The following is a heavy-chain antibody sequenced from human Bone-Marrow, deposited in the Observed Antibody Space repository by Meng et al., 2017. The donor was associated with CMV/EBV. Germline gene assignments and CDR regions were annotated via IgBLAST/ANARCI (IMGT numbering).Heavy chain of an antibody. J-gene: IGHJ4*02. D-gene: IGHD5-18*01. CDR2: INPSGGST. Sequence: QVQLVQSGDEGTKPEASVKVSCKASGYTFTSYYMHWVRQAPGQGLEWMGIINPSGGSTSYAQKFQGRVTMTRDTSTSTVYMELSSLRYEDTAVYYCARGGRQLWLSGGNEYWGQGALVTVSS. CDR3: ARGGRQLWLSGGNEY. V-gene: IGHV1-46*01. CDR1: GYTFTSYY.